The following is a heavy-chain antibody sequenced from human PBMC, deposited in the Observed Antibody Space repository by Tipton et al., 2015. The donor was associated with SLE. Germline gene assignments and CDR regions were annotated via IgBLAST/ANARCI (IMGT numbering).Heavy chain of an antibody. CDR3: ARDRGRWLQENWFDP. Sequence: TLSLTCIVSGGSISSSSYYWGWIRQPPGRGLEWIGSVYYTGSTYYNPSLKSRVTISVDTSKNQFSLKLNSVAAADTAVYYCARDRGRWLQENWFDPWGQGTLVTVSS. CDR2: VYYTGST. V-gene: IGHV4-39*02. CDR1: GGSISSSSYY. D-gene: IGHD5-24*01. J-gene: IGHJ5*02.